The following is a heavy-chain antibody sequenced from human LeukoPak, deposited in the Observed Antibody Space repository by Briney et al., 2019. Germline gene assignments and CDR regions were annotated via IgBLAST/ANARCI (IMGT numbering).Heavy chain of an antibody. D-gene: IGHD1-26*01. CDR1: GGTFSSYA. CDR2: IIPIFGTA. V-gene: IGHV1-69*13. CDR3: AGISGSYSSRGY. J-gene: IGHJ4*02. Sequence: ASVKVSCKASGGTFSSYAISWVRQAPGQGLEWMGGIIPIFGTANYAQKFQGRVTITADESTSTAYMELSSLRSEDTAVYYCAGISGSYSSRGYWGQGTLVTVSS.